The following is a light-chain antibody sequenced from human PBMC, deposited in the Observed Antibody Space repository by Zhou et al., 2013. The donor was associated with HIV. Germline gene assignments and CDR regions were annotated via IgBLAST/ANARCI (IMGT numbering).Light chain of an antibody. CDR1: QSVSIW. Sequence: DIQMTQSPSTLSASVGDRVSITCRASQSVSIWLAWYQQKPGKVPKLLIYKTSTLESGVPSRFSGSGSGTEFTLTITTLQPDDFVTYYCQHYNTYPYAFGQGTKLEI. CDR2: KTS. J-gene: IGKJ2*01. V-gene: IGKV1-5*03. CDR3: QHYNTYPYA.